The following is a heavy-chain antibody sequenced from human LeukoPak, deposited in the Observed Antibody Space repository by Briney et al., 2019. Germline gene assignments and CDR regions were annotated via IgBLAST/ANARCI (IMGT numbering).Heavy chain of an antibody. Sequence: SETLSLTCTVSGGSISSYYWSWIRQAPGKGLEWIGYIYHTGNTNCNPSLKSRVTISIDTAKNQFSLKLSSAAAADTAIYYCASYFFDQSKALDIWGQGTMVTVSA. CDR1: GGSISSYY. D-gene: IGHD3-9*01. CDR2: IYHTGNT. CDR3: ASYFFDQSKALDI. J-gene: IGHJ3*02. V-gene: IGHV4-59*01.